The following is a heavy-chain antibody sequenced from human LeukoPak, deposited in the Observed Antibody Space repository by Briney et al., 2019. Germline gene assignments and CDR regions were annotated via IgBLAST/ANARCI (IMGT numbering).Heavy chain of an antibody. D-gene: IGHD4-11*01. V-gene: IGHV3-7*01. CDR2: IKQDGSEK. Sequence: GGSLRLSCAASGFSFSSYWMSWVRQAPGKGLEWVANIKQDGSEKYYVDSVKGRFTISRDNAKNSLYLQMNSLRAEDTAVYYCARDFEYSNSDYWGQGTLVTVSS. J-gene: IGHJ4*02. CDR3: ARDFEYSNSDY. CDR1: GFSFSSYW.